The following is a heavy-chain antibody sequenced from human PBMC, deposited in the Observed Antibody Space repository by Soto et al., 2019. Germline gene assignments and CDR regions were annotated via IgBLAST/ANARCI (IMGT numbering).Heavy chain of an antibody. V-gene: IGHV3-23*01. CDR1: GFPLSSFA. CDR2: ISRSGGTT. CDR3: TRDPEP. Sequence: EVQLLESGGGLVQPGGSLRLTCAASGFPLSSFAMTWVRQAPGKGLEWVSAISRSGGTTYYADSVKGRFTISRDSSQNTLYLQMSSLRAEDTAIYYCTRDPEPWGRGTLVTVSS. J-gene: IGHJ5*02.